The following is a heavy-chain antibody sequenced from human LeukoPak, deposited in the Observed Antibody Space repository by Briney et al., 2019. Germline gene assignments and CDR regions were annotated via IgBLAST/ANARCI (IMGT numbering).Heavy chain of an antibody. CDR1: GLTFSNAW. V-gene: IGHV3-15*01. J-gene: IGHJ4*02. CDR3: TTEGYCSGGSCYSFDY. D-gene: IGHD2-15*01. Sequence: GGSLRLSCAVSGLTFSNAWMSWVRQAPGKGLEWVGRFKSKIDGGTTDYAAPVKGRFTISRDDSKSTVFLEMNSLKTEDTAVYYCTTEGYCSGGSCYSFDYWGQGTLVTVSS. CDR2: FKSKIDGGTT.